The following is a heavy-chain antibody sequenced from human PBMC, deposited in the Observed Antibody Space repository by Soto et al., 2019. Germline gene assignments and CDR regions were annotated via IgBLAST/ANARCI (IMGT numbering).Heavy chain of an antibody. CDR1: GYIFTAYS. CDR3: AREASAVISIDY. V-gene: IGHV1-2*02. J-gene: IGHJ4*02. Sequence: ASVKVSCKASGYIFTAYSMHWVRQAPGQGLEWVGWFNPNSGDTIYAQKFQGRVTLTGDTSISTAYMELYSLTSDDTAVYYCAREASAVISIDYWGQGTLVTVSS. D-gene: IGHD6-19*01. CDR2: FNPNSGDT.